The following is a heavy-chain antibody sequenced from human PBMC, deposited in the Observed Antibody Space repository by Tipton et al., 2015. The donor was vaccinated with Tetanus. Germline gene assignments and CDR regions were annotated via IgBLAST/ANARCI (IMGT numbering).Heavy chain of an antibody. CDR1: GGSVSSGSYY. Sequence: LRLSCTVFGGSVSSGSYYWAWIRQPPGKGLEYIGYILYGASTHYNPSLKSRVTVSADPSQNQFSLKLSSVTAADTAVYYCARIHDFWSGYFDFWGQGTLVTVSS. CDR2: ILYGAST. J-gene: IGHJ4*02. CDR3: ARIHDFWSGYFDF. V-gene: IGHV4-61*01. D-gene: IGHD3-3*01.